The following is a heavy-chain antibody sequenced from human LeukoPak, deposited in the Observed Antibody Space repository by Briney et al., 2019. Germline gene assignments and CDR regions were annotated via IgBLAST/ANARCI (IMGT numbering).Heavy chain of an antibody. CDR3: ARGEVPGLYSSSWYDYYYMDV. J-gene: IGHJ6*03. Sequence: GSLRLSCAASGFTFSSYWMSWVRQAPGKGLEWVANIKRDGSEKYYVDSVKGRFTISRDNAKNSLYLQMNSLRAEDTAVYYCARGEVPGLYSSSWYDYYYMDVWGKGTTVTISS. D-gene: IGHD6-13*01. CDR2: IKRDGSEK. CDR1: GFTFSSYW. V-gene: IGHV3-7*01.